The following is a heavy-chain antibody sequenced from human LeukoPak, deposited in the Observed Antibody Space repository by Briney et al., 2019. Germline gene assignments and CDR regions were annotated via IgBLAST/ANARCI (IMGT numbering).Heavy chain of an antibody. CDR1: GGTFSSYA. J-gene: IGHJ5*02. CDR3: AREERDHGDYEWFDP. D-gene: IGHD4-17*01. Sequence: SVKVSCKASGGTFSSYAISWVRRAPGQGLEWMGGIIPIFGTANYAQKFQGRVTITADESTSTAYMELSSLRSEDTAVYYCAREERDHGDYEWFDPWGQGTLVTVSS. CDR2: IIPIFGTA. V-gene: IGHV1-69*01.